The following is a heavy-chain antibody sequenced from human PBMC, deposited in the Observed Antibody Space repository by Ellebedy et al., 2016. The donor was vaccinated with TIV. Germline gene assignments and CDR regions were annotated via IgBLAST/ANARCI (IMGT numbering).Heavy chain of an antibody. CDR3: GRATPRYFDVVTGYGLVDF. V-gene: IGHV1-46*01. D-gene: IGHD3-9*01. CDR2: INPSGGPP. CDR1: GYTFRNHY. J-gene: IGHJ4*02. Sequence: AASVKVSCKASGYTFRNHYLHWVRQTPGQGLEWKGAINPSGGPPRYAQKFQGRVTLTTDTSTSAVYMELSTLNSEDTAVYYCGRATPRYFDVVTGYGLVDFWGLGTLVAVSS.